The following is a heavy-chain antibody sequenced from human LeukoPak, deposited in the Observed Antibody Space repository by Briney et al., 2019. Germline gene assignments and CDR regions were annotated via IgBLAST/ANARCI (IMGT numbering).Heavy chain of an antibody. J-gene: IGHJ4*02. CDR1: GGSFSGYY. CDR2: FSDSGTT. D-gene: IGHD3-10*01. CDR3: ARTYYASGNYWATFGY. Sequence: PSETLSLTCAVYGGSFSGYYWSWIRQPPGKGLEYIGCFSDSGTTDYNPSLRSRVTISIDTSKNQFSLRLTSVTPADTAFYYCARTYYASGNYWATFGYWGQGTLVTVSS. V-gene: IGHV4-59*01.